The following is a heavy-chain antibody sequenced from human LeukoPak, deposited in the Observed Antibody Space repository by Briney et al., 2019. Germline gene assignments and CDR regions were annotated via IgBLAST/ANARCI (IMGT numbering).Heavy chain of an antibody. CDR3: ARDMSSSWYKVYAFDI. Sequence: PSETLSLTCTVSCGSISIYYWSCIRQPAGKGLECIGRIYTSGSTNYNPSLKSRVTMSVDTSKDQFSLKLSSVTAADTAVYYCARDMSSSWYKVYAFDIWGQGTMVTVSS. V-gene: IGHV4-4*07. D-gene: IGHD6-13*01. CDR1: CGSISIYY. CDR2: IYTSGST. J-gene: IGHJ3*02.